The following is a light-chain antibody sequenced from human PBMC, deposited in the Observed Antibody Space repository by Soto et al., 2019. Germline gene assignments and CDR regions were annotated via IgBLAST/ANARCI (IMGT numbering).Light chain of an antibody. CDR1: QSIMFS. V-gene: IGKV3-15*01. CDR3: QQYYDWPPLT. J-gene: IGKJ4*01. Sequence: EIVMTQSPATLSVSPGERATLSCRASQSIMFSLAWYQQKPGQAPRLLISGASTRATGIPARFSGSGSGKEFTLTISSLKSEDFAVYYCQQYYDWPPLTFGGGTKVEIK. CDR2: GAS.